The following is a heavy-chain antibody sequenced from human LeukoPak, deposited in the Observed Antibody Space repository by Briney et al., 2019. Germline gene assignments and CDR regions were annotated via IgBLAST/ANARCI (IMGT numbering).Heavy chain of an antibody. CDR2: ISGSGGST. CDR3: ARGRYSGYDSGYFDY. V-gene: IGHV3-23*01. CDR1: GFTFSSYA. Sequence: PGGSLRLPCAASGFTFSSYAMSWVRQAPGKGLEWVSAISGSGGSTYYADSVKGRFTISRDNSKNTLYLQMESLRAEDTAVYYCARGRYSGYDSGYFDYWGQGTLVTVSS. J-gene: IGHJ4*02. D-gene: IGHD5-12*01.